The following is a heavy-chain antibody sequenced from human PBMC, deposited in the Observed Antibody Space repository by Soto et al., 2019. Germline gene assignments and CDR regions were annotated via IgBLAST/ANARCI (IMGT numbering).Heavy chain of an antibody. D-gene: IGHD3-16*02. CDR3: ARGPSIMITFGGVIVILSSSWFDH. Sequence: KTXETLSLTCAVYGGSLSGYYWSWIRQPPGKGLDWIGEINHSGSTNYNPSLKSRVTISVDTSKNQFSLKLSSVTAADTAVYYCARGPSIMITFGGVIVILSSSWFDHWGQGPLVTVSS. V-gene: IGHV4-34*01. CDR1: GGSLSGYY. J-gene: IGHJ5*02. CDR2: INHSGST.